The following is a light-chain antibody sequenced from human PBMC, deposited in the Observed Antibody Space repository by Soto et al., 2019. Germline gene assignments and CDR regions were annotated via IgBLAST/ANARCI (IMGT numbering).Light chain of an antibody. CDR1: SSAVGGYNF. Sequence: HSARTKPPSVSGSPGQSITISATGSSSAVGGYNFVSWYQCHPGKAPKLIIYEGNKRPSGVSNRFSGSEPGNTASLTISGLQAEDEADYYCCSSAPSRTVVFGTGTKVTVL. CDR3: CSSAPSRTVV. V-gene: IGLV2-23*01. CDR2: EGN. J-gene: IGLJ1*01.